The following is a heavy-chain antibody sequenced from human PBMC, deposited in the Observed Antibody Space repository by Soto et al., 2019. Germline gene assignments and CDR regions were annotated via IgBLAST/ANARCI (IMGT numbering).Heavy chain of an antibody. Sequence: QLQLQESGPGLVKPSETPSLTCTVSGDSISSNNYHWGWIRQPPGKGLEWIGSMYHSGNTYHNPSLKSRVTISVDTSKNQFSLNLRSVTAADTAVYYCARHRGPTGPNYWGQGTLVTVSS. CDR1: GDSISSNNYH. D-gene: IGHD3-10*01. J-gene: IGHJ4*02. CDR2: MYHSGNT. V-gene: IGHV4-39*01. CDR3: ARHRGPTGPNY.